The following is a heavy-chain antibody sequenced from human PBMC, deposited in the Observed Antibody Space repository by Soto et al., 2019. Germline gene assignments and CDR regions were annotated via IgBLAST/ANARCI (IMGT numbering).Heavy chain of an antibody. CDR3: ARVFGVGANTGYYYGMDV. D-gene: IGHD1-26*01. Sequence: SVKVSYTASGGSFISYAVIWVRQAPGQGLEWMGGIIPIFGTANYAQKFQGRVTITADESTSAAYMELSSLRSEDTAVYYCARVFGVGANTGYYYGMDVWGQGTTVTVSS. J-gene: IGHJ6*02. V-gene: IGHV1-69*01. CDR1: GGSFISYA. CDR2: IIPIFGTA.